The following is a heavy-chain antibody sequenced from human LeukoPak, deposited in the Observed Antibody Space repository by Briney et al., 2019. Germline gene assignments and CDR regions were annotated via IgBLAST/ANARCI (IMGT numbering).Heavy chain of an antibody. V-gene: IGHV4-34*01. CDR2: INHSGST. D-gene: IGHD5-18*01. CDR3: ARGYSYGLVDY. CDR1: GGPFSGYY. Sequence: TSETLSLTCAVYGGPFSGYYWSWIRQPPGKGLEWIGEINHSGSTNYNPSLKSRVTISVDTSKNQFSLKLSSVTAADTAVYYCARGYSYGLVDYWGQGTLVTVSS. J-gene: IGHJ4*02.